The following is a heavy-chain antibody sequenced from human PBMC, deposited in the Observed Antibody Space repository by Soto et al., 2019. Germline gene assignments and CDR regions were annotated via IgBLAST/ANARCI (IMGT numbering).Heavy chain of an antibody. CDR2: IYSGGST. Sequence: PGGSLRLSCAASGFTVSSNYMSWVRQAPGKGLEWVSVIYSGGSTYYADSVKGRFTISRDNSKNTLYLQMNSLRAEDTAVYYCASLVSYSSSYDYWGQGTLVTVSS. CDR1: GFTVSSNY. CDR3: ASLVSYSSSYDY. D-gene: IGHD6-6*01. J-gene: IGHJ4*02. V-gene: IGHV3-66*01.